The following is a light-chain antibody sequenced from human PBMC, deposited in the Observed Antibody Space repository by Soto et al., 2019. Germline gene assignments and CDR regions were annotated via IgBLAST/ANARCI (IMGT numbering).Light chain of an antibody. CDR1: QSVSTN. CDR3: QQYNNWPRT. V-gene: IGKV3D-15*01. CDR2: DAS. J-gene: IGKJ1*01. Sequence: ELVLTQSPATLSVSPGERATLSCRASQSVSTNLAWYQQRPGQAPRLLIHDASTRATGIPARFSGSGSGTEFTLTISSLQSEDFAVYYCQQYNNWPRTFGQGTKVDIK.